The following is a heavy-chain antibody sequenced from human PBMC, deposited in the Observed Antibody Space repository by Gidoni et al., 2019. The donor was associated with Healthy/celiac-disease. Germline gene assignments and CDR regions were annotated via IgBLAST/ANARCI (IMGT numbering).Heavy chain of an antibody. CDR3: ARERAWFEDAFDI. CDR2: ISDDGSNK. Sequence: QVQLVESGGGVVQPGGSLRLSWAAAGFTSSSYAMHWSRPAPGKGLEWVAVISDDGSNKDYADSVKGRFTISRDNSKNTLYLQMNSLRAEDTAVYYCARERAWFEDAFDIWGQGTMVTVSS. D-gene: IGHD3-10*01. J-gene: IGHJ3*02. CDR1: GFTSSSYA. V-gene: IGHV3-30-3*01.